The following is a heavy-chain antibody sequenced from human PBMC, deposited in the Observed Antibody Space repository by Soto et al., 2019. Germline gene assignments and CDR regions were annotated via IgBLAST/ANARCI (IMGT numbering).Heavy chain of an antibody. CDR2: INHSGST. V-gene: IGHV4-34*01. CDR3: ARTSAEYSYGRGAGFVGY. D-gene: IGHD5-18*01. J-gene: IGHJ4*02. Sequence: QVQLQQWGAGLLKPSETLSLTCAVYGGSFSGYYWSWIRQPPGKGLEWIGEINHSGSTNYNPSLKSRVTISVDTSKNQFSLKLSSVTAADTAVYYCARTSAEYSYGRGAGFVGYWGQGTLVTVSS. CDR1: GGSFSGYY.